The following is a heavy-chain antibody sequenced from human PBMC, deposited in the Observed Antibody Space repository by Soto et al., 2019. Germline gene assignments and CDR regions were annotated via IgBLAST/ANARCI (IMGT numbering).Heavy chain of an antibody. CDR3: ARWVGATTHYYYGMDV. V-gene: IGHV5-51*01. Sequence: GESLKISCKGVGYKFGSAWIGWVRQMPGKGLEWMGLIKPGTSDIRYSPPFQGQVTISADKSISTAYLQWSSLKASDTAMYYCARWVGATTHYYYGMDVWGQGTTVTVSS. CDR1: GYKFGSAW. J-gene: IGHJ6*02. D-gene: IGHD1-26*01. CDR2: IKPGTSDI.